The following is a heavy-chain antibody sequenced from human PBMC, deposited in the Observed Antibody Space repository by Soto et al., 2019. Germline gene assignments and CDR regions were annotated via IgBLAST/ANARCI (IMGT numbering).Heavy chain of an antibody. CDR1: GYTFTSYA. D-gene: IGHD6-13*01. CDR3: ARGYLEDSIAAAGNLPGY. V-gene: IGHV1-3*01. CDR2: INAGNGNT. Sequence: GASVKVSCKASGYTFTSYAMHWVRQAPGQRLEWMGWINAGNGNTKYSQKFQGRVTITRDTSASTAYMELSSLRSEDTAVYYCARGYLEDSIAAAGNLPGYWGQGTLVTVSS. J-gene: IGHJ4*02.